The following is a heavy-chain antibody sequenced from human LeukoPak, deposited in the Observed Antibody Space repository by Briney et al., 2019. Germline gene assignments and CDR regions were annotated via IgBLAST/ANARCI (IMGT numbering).Heavy chain of an antibody. CDR2: MNPNSGNT. Sequence: ASVKVSCKASGYTFTSYDINWVRQATGQGLEWMGWMNPNSGNTGYAQKFQGRVTITRNTSISTAYMELSSLRSEDTAVYYCARVPPLSSWYSWFDPWGQGTLVTVSS. D-gene: IGHD6-13*01. CDR1: GYTFTSYD. V-gene: IGHV1-8*03. J-gene: IGHJ5*02. CDR3: ARVPPLSSWYSWFDP.